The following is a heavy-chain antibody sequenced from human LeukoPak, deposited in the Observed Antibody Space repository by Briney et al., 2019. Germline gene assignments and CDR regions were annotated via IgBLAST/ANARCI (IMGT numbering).Heavy chain of an antibody. V-gene: IGHV4-30-2*01. CDR1: GGSISSGGYS. Sequence: PSETLSLTCAVSGGSISSGGYSWSWIRQPPGKGLEWIGYIYHSGSTYYNPSLKSRVTISVDTSKNQFSLKLSSVTAADTAVYYCARVPNWGRYFDYWGQGTLVTVSS. CDR3: ARVPNWGRYFDY. CDR2: IYHSGST. J-gene: IGHJ4*02. D-gene: IGHD7-27*01.